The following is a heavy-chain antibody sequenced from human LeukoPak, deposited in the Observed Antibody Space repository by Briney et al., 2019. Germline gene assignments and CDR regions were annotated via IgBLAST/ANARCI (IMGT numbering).Heavy chain of an antibody. CDR1: GGSISNYY. J-gene: IGHJ4*02. CDR2: IYSSGST. Sequence: SETLSLTCTVSGGSISNYYWSWIRQPPGKRLEWIGYIYSSGSTNYSPSLKSRVTISLGTSKNQFSLKLSSVTAADTAVYYCARGIAAAGTPRPLDYWGQGTLVTVSS. CDR3: ARGIAAAGTPRPLDY. D-gene: IGHD6-13*01. V-gene: IGHV4-59*08.